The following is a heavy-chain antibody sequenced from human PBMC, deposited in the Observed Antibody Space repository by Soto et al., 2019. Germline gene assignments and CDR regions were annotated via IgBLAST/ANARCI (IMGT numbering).Heavy chain of an antibody. D-gene: IGHD3-10*01. CDR3: ARLRVSGYYGSGKYNWFDP. CDR2: IYYSGST. J-gene: IGHJ5*02. V-gene: IGHV4-59*01. CDR1: DGSISSYY. Sequence: SETLSVTCTDSDGSISSYYWSWRRAPPGKGLEWIGYIYYSGSTNYNPSLKSRVTRSVDTSKNQFSLKLSSVTAADTAVYYCARLRVSGYYGSGKYNWFDPWGQGTLVTVS.